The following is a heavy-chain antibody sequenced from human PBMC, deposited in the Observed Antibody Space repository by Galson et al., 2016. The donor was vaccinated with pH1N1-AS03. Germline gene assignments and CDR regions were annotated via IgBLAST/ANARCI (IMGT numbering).Heavy chain of an antibody. CDR3: IGQEYTTSLGWSQPF. D-gene: IGHD2-2*02. Sequence: SLRLSCAASGFTFSASAMHWVRQASGKGLEWVGRIRTKANTYATAYAASVKGRFTISRDASQTASYLQMNNVRIEDTAVYYCIGQEYTTSLGWSQPFWGPGIQVTVSS. V-gene: IGHV3-73*01. J-gene: IGHJ4*02. CDR2: IRTKANTYAT. CDR1: GFTFSASA.